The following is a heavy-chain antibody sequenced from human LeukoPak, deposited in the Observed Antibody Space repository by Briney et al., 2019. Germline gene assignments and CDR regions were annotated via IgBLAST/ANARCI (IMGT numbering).Heavy chain of an antibody. Sequence: SEALSLTCTVSGGSISSSSYYWGWIRQPPGKGLEWIGSIYYSGSTYYNPSLRSRVTISVDTSKNQFSLKLSSVTAADTAVYYCARLEAYWGQGTLVTVSS. D-gene: IGHD3-3*01. V-gene: IGHV4-39*01. CDR2: IYYSGST. CDR1: GGSISSSSYY. CDR3: ARLEAY. J-gene: IGHJ4*02.